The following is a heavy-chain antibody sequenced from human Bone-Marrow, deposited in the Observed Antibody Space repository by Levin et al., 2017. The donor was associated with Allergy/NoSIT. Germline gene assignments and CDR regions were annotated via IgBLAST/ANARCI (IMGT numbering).Heavy chain of an antibody. V-gene: IGHV4-59*01. CDR2: ISYSGGP. D-gene: IGHD2/OR15-2a*01. CDR3: TRSLGYCDTSTCYGSWFDP. Sequence: SQTLSLTCSVSGGSITSYYWTWIRQAPGKGLEWIGYISYSGGPTYNPSLKSRVTITADKSKNHFSLTLTSVTAADTAVYYCTRSLGYCDTSTCYGSWFDPWGQGTLVSVSS. J-gene: IGHJ5*02. CDR1: GGSITSYY.